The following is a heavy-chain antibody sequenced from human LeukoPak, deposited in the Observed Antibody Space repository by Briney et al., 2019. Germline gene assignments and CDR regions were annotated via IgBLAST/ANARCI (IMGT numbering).Heavy chain of an antibody. Sequence: PSETLSLTCTVSGGSISFYYWSWIWQPAGKGLEWIGRIYSTGSTNYNPSLKSRVTMSVDTSKNQFSLKPSSVTAADTAVYYCARDSGGRAVAATNNWFDPWGQGTLVTVSS. CDR1: GGSISFYY. CDR2: IYSTGST. CDR3: ARDSGGRAVAATNNWFDP. J-gene: IGHJ5*02. D-gene: IGHD6-19*01. V-gene: IGHV4-4*07.